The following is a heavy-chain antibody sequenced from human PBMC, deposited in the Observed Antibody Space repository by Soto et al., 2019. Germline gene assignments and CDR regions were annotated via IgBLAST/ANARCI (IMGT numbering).Heavy chain of an antibody. CDR1: GGSFSGYY. J-gene: IGHJ6*02. CDR3: ARGRDSSSWYVSVSHYYYGMDV. D-gene: IGHD6-13*01. V-gene: IGHV4-34*01. Sequence: SETLSLTCAVYGGSFSGYYWSGIRQPPGKGLEWIGEINHSGSTNYNPSLKSRVTISVDTSKNQFSLKLSSVTAADTAVYYCARGRDSSSWYVSVSHYYYGMDVWGQGTTVTVSS. CDR2: INHSGST.